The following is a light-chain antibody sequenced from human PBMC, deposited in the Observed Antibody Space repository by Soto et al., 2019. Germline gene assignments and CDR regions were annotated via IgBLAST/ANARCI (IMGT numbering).Light chain of an antibody. CDR2: AAS. CDR1: QSISSY. J-gene: IGKJ1*01. CDR3: QQYYNWPLT. Sequence: DIQMTQSPSSLSASVGDRVTITCRASQSISSYLNWYQQKPGKAPKLLIYAASSLQSGVPSRFSGSGSGTEFTLTISSLQSEDFALFYCQQYYNWPLTFGQGTKVYI. V-gene: IGKV1-39*01.